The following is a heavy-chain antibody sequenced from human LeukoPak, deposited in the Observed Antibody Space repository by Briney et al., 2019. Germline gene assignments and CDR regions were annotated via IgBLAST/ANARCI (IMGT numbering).Heavy chain of an antibody. D-gene: IGHD2-15*01. Sequence: PSETLSLTCSVSGDSISSRSFYWGWIRQPPGKGLEWIGSIYYSVNTYYNPSLKSRVTLSVDTSKNQFSLKLSSVTAADTAVYYCARHSLDIVVVISATDSWFDPWGQGTLVTVSS. CDR1: GDSISSRSFY. J-gene: IGHJ5*02. CDR3: ARHSLDIVVVISATDSWFDP. V-gene: IGHV4-39*01. CDR2: IYYSVNT.